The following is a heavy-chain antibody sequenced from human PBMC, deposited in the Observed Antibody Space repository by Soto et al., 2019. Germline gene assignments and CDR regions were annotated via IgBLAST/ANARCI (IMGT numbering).Heavy chain of an antibody. V-gene: IGHV1-69*04. D-gene: IGHD3-3*01. Sequence: ASVKVSCKAPGGTFSTYIISWVRQAPGQGLEWMGRIIPIPDITNYAQKFQGRVTVTADRSTSTAYMGLTSLKSEDTAVYYCARDRITTRGDAFDLWGQGTMVTVSS. CDR3: ARDRITTRGDAFDL. J-gene: IGHJ3*01. CDR2: IIPIPDIT. CDR1: GGTFSTYI.